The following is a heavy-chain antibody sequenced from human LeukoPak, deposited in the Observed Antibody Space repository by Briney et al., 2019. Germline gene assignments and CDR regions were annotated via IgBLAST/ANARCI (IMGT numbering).Heavy chain of an antibody. CDR1: GFTFSSYS. V-gene: IGHV3-21*04. CDR2: ISSSSSYI. CDR3: ARGRKIYSNSVFDY. D-gene: IGHD4-11*01. Sequence: GGSLRLSCAASGFTFSSYSMNWVRQAPGKGLEWVSSISSSSSYIYYADSVKGRFTISRDNAKNSLYLQMNSLRAEDTALYYCARGRKIYSNSVFDYWGQGTLVTVSS. J-gene: IGHJ4*02.